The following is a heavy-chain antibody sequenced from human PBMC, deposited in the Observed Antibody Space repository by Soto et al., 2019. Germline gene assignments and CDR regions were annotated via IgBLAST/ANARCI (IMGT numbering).Heavy chain of an antibody. CDR2: IWYDGSNK. V-gene: IGHV3-33*01. CDR1: GFTFSSYG. CDR3: ARVVESAVDTALGLDY. D-gene: IGHD5-18*01. J-gene: IGHJ4*02. Sequence: QVQLVESGGGVVQPGRSLRLSCAASGFTFSSYGMHVVRQAPGKGLEWVAVIWYDGSNKYYADSVKGRFTISRDNSKNTLYLQMNSLRAEDTAVYYCARVVESAVDTALGLDYWGQGTLVTVSS.